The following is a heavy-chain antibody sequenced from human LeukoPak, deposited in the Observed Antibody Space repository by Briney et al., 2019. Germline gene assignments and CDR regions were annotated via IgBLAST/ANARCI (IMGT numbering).Heavy chain of an antibody. V-gene: IGHV4-59*11. D-gene: IGHD2-2*01. Sequence: SETLSLTCTVSGGSISSHYWSWIRQPPGTGLEWIGYIYYSGSTNYNPSLKGRVTISVDTSKNQFSLKLSSVTAADTAVYYCARDRAQYCSSTSCYPVGYYYMDVWGKGTTVTVSS. CDR2: IYYSGST. J-gene: IGHJ6*03. CDR3: ARDRAQYCSSTSCYPVGYYYMDV. CDR1: GGSISSHY.